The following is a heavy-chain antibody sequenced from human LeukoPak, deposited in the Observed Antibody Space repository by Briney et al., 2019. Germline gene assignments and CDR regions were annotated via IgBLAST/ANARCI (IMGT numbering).Heavy chain of an antibody. D-gene: IGHD5-12*01. CDR3: ARMDIVTELYFQH. V-gene: IGHV4-59*01. Sequence: PSETLSPTCTVSGGSISSYYWSWIRQPPGKGLEWIGYIYYSGSTNYNPSLKSRVTISVDTSKNQFSLKLSSVTAADTAVYYCARMDIVTELYFQHWGQGTLVTVSS. CDR1: GGSISSYY. J-gene: IGHJ1*01. CDR2: IYYSGST.